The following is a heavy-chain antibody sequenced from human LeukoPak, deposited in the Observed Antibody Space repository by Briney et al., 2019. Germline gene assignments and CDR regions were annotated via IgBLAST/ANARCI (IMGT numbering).Heavy chain of an antibody. D-gene: IGHD3-16*01. V-gene: IGHV7-4-1*02. Sequence: ASVKVSCKASGYTFTRYAINWLRQAPGQGLEWMGWINMYTANPAYAQGFTERFVFSLDTSVTTTYLQISNLKTEDTAVYYCARHDNDDDFDYWGQGTLVTVSS. CDR1: GYTFTRYA. CDR3: ARHDNDDDFDY. J-gene: IGHJ4*02. CDR2: INMYTANP.